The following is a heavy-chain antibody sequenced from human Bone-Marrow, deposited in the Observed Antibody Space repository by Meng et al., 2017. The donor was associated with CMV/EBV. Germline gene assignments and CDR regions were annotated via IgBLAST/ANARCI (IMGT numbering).Heavy chain of an antibody. Sequence: GGSLRLSCAASGFTFSSYEMNWVRQAPGKGLEWVSYISSSGSTIYYADSVKGRFTISRDNAKNSLYLQMNSLRAEDTAVYYCARALPYDFWSGYYLYYYYGMDVWGQGTTVTGSS. J-gene: IGHJ6*02. CDR2: ISSSGSTI. D-gene: IGHD3-3*01. CDR3: ARALPYDFWSGYYLYYYYGMDV. V-gene: IGHV3-48*03. CDR1: GFTFSSYE.